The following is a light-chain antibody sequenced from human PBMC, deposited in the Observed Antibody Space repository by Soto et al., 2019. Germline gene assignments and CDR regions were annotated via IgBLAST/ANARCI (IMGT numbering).Light chain of an antibody. J-gene: IGLJ2*01. CDR2: DVS. CDR1: SSDVGGYNH. Sequence: QAVVTQPASVSGSPGQSITISCTGTSSDVGGYNHVSWYQQHPGKAPKLMIYDVSNRPSGVSNRFSGSKSGNTASLTISGLQAEDEADYYCSSYTSSSTLVVFGGGTKVTVL. CDR3: SSYTSSSTLVV. V-gene: IGLV2-14*01.